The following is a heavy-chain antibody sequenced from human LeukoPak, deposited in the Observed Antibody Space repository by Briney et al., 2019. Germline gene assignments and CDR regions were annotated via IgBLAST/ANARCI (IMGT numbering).Heavy chain of an antibody. J-gene: IGHJ2*01. CDR2: IYYSGST. V-gene: IGHV4-61*05. CDR3: ARLTAYFDL. CDR1: GGSISSSSYY. Sequence: PWETLSLTCTVSGGSISSSSYYWGWIRQPPGKGLEWIGYIYYSGSTNYNPSLKSRVTMSVDTSKNQFSLKVTSVTAADTAVYYCARLTAYFDLWGRGTLVTVSS.